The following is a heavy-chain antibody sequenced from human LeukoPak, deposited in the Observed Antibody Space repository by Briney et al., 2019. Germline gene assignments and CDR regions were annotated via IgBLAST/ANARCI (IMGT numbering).Heavy chain of an antibody. V-gene: IGHV1-24*01. CDR2: FDPEDGET. D-gene: IGHD2-21*01. Sequence: ASVKVSCKVSGYALAELSMHRLRQVPGKGLEWMGNFDPEDGETIYAQIFQGRLTMTEDTSTDTAYMELSSLRSEDTAIYYCATDYHISWGQRTLVTVSS. J-gene: IGHJ5*02. CDR3: ATDYHIS. CDR1: GYALAELS.